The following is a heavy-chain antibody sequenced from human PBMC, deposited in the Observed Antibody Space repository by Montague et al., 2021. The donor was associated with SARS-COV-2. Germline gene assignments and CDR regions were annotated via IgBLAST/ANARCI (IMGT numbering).Heavy chain of an antibody. V-gene: IGHV4-34*01. D-gene: IGHD3-22*01. CDR2: ITDNCST. Sequence: SETLSLTCAVYGGSFSGCDWTWIRHSPGTGLEWIWNITDNCSTKSNSSLKSRVTVSSYTSTNQFSLKLKSVTAAGTAVYYCARGRVEITMMAVVFTGGVYYFDDWGRGTLVIVSS. CDR1: GGSFSGCD. J-gene: IGHJ4*02. CDR3: ARGRVEITMMAVVFTGGVYYFDD.